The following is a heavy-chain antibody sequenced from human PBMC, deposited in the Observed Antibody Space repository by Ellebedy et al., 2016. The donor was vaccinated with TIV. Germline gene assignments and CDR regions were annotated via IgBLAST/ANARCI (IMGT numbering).Heavy chain of an antibody. CDR3: ARGGMNCSSTSCYKGSHYYYYYGMDV. Sequence: SVKVSXXASGGTFSSYAISWVRQAPGQGLEWMGGIIPIFGTANYAQKFQGRVTINADESTSTAYMELSSLRSEDTAVYYCARGGMNCSSTSCYKGSHYYYYYGMDVWGQGTTVTVSS. D-gene: IGHD2-2*02. V-gene: IGHV1-69*13. CDR1: GGTFSSYA. CDR2: IIPIFGTA. J-gene: IGHJ6*02.